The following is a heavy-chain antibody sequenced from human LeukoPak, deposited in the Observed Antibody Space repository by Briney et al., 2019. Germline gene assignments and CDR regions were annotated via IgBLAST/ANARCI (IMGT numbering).Heavy chain of an antibody. D-gene: IGHD6-13*01. J-gene: IGHJ3*02. CDR3: ARDQSVRLLQTSSTYFKHVFAI. V-gene: IGHV1-18*01. CDR2: ISAYNGNT. CDR1: GYSFSIYG. Sequence: ASVTVSFKTSGYSFSIYGISWVRQAPGLGLEWMGWISAYNGNTNYAQKVQGRVTMTTDTSTSTAYMELRSLRFDDTAVYYCARDQSVRLLQTSSTYFKHVFAIWGQGSMVTVSS.